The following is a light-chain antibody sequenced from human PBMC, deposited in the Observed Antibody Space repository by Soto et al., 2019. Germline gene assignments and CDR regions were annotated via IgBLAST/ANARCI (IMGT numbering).Light chain of an antibody. CDR3: QHGYHTPLT. CDR2: AAS. V-gene: IGKV1-39*01. CDR1: QSISTY. Sequence: DIQMTQSPSSLSASVGDRVTITCRASQSISTYLHWYQQKPGKAPNLLIYAASTLQSGVPSRFSGSGSGTDFTLTISSLQPEDFGNYFCQHGYHTPLTFGRGTKVDIK. J-gene: IGKJ4*01.